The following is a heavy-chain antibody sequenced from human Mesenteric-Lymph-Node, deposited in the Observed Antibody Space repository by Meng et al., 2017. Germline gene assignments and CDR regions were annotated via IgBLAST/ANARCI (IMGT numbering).Heavy chain of an antibody. Sequence: QVQLVQCGSELKKPGAYRKVSCKASGYTFSNYTINWVRQAHGRGLEWMGWISTNTGTPTYTQGFTGRFVFSLDTSVSTAYLQISSLKAEDTAVYYCARGGNFDPWGQGTLVTVSS. D-gene: IGHD2/OR15-2a*01. J-gene: IGHJ5*02. V-gene: IGHV7-4-1*02. CDR1: GYTFSNYT. CDR3: ARGGNFDP. CDR2: ISTNTGTP.